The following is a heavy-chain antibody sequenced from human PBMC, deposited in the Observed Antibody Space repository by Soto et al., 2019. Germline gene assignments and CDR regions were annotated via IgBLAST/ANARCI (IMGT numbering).Heavy chain of an antibody. CDR3: ARVDRYTRWDSFDY. V-gene: IGHV4-34*01. Sequence: SETLSLTCAVYGGSFSGYYWSWIRQPPGKGLEWIGEINHSGSTNYNPSLKSRVTISVDTSKNQFSLKLSSVTAADTAVYYCARVDRYTRWDSFDYWGQGTLVTVSS. J-gene: IGHJ4*02. D-gene: IGHD2-2*02. CDR1: GGSFSGYY. CDR2: INHSGST.